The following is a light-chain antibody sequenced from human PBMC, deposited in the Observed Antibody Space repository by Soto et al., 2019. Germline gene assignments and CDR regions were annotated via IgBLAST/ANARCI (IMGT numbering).Light chain of an antibody. V-gene: IGLV2-23*01. Sequence: QSVLTQPASVSGSPGQSITISCTGTSSDVGSYNLVSWYQQHPGKAPKLMIYEGSKRPSGVSNRFSGSKSGNTASLTISGLQAEDEADYYCCSYAGSGTPVVFGGGTKLTVL. CDR2: EGS. CDR3: CSYAGSGTPVV. CDR1: SSDVGSYNL. J-gene: IGLJ2*01.